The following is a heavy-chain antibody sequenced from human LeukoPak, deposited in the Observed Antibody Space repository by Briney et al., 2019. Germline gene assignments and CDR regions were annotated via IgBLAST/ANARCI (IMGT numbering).Heavy chain of an antibody. CDR2: IYYSGST. CDR1: RGSTSNYY. D-gene: IGHD3-22*01. CDR3: ATTYYYDSSGYQLNAFDI. Sequence: SETLSLTCTVSRGSTSNYYWSWIRQPPGKGLEWIGYIYYSGSTNYNPSLKSRVTISVDTSKNQFSLKLSSVTAADTAVYYCATTYYYDSSGYQLNAFDIWGQGTMVTVSS. V-gene: IGHV4-59*08. J-gene: IGHJ3*02.